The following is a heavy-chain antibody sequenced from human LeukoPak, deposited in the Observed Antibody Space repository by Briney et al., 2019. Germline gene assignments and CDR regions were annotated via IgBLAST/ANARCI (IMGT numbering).Heavy chain of an antibody. CDR3: AREDRAAAGTPFDY. J-gene: IGHJ4*02. D-gene: IGHD6-13*01. V-gene: IGHV3-33*08. CDR1: GFTFSSYE. CDR2: IWYDGSNK. Sequence: GGSLRLSCAASGFTFSSYEMNWVRQAPGKGLEWVAVIWYDGSNKYYADSVKGRFTISRDNSKNTLYLQMNSLRAEDTAVYYCAREDRAAAGTPFDYWGQGTLVTVSS.